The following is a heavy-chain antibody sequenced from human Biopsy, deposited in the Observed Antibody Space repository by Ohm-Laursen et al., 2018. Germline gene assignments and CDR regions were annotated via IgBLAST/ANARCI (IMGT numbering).Heavy chain of an antibody. V-gene: IGHV4-34*01. CDR3: ARMPHFDY. D-gene: IGHD2-2*01. CDR2: INHSGRT. Sequence: TLSLTCAVYGESFNGYYWSWIRQTPGKGLEWIGEINHSGRTNYNPSLMSRVTMSVDTSKNQFSLRLIYVTAADTAVYYCARMPHFDYWGQGILVTVSS. CDR1: GESFNGYY. J-gene: IGHJ4*02.